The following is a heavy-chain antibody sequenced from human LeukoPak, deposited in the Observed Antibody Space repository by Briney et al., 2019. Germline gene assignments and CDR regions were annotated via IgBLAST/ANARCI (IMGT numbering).Heavy chain of an antibody. CDR2: ISSSSSYI. J-gene: IGHJ4*02. V-gene: IGHV3-21*01. Sequence: GGSLRLSCAASGFTFSSYSMNWVRQAPGKGLEWVSSISSSSSYIYYADSVKGRFTISRDNAKNSLYPQMNSLRAEDTAVYYCARLYTPVAGTATLVFDYWGQGTLVTVPS. D-gene: IGHD6-19*01. CDR3: ARLYTPVAGTATLVFDY. CDR1: GFTFSSYS.